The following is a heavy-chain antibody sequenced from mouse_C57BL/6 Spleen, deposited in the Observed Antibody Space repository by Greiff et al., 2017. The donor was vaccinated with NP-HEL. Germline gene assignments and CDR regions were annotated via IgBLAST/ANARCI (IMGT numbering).Heavy chain of an antibody. Sequence: QVHVKQPGAELVKPGASVKMSCKASGYTFTSYWITWVKQRPGQGLEWIGDIYPGSGSTNYNEKFKSKATLTVDTSSSTAYLQLSSLPSEDSSVYYCARSPSGGVLMDYWGPGTSVTVSS. D-gene: IGHD3-1*01. CDR3: ARSPSGGVLMDY. CDR1: GYTFTSYW. CDR2: IYPGSGST. J-gene: IGHJ4*01. V-gene: IGHV1-55*01.